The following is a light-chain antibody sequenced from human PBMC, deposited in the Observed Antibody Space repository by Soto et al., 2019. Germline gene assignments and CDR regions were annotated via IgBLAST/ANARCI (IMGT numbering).Light chain of an antibody. CDR2: EVS. CDR3: SSYTSSSTRG. V-gene: IGLV2-14*01. J-gene: IGLJ2*01. CDR1: SSDVGGYNH. Sequence: QSALTQPASVSGSPGQSITISCTGTSSDVGGYNHVSWYQQHPGKAPKLMIYEVSNRPSGVSNRFSGSKSGNTASLTISGLQAEDEADYYCSSYTSSSTRGFGGGTKLTVL.